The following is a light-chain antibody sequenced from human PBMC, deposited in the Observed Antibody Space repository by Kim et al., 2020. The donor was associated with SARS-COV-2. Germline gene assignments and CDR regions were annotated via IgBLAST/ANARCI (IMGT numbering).Light chain of an antibody. J-gene: IGLJ3*02. CDR1: SANIGAGYD. CDR3: QSYDSSLSGWV. Sequence: RFTIARPGRSANIGAGYDVNWYQKLPGTAPTLLIYGNSNRPSGVPDRFSGSKSGTSASLAITGLQAEDEADYYCQSYDSSLSGWVFGGGTQLTVL. CDR2: GNS. V-gene: IGLV1-40*01.